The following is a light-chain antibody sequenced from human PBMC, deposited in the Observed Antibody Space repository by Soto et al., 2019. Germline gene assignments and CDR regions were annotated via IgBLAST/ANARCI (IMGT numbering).Light chain of an antibody. CDR3: QQRSNWPRT. Sequence: EIVLTQSPGTLSLSPGERATLSCRASQSVSNNYLAWYQQKPGQAPRLLIYDAPSRATGIPARFSGSGSGTDFTLTISSLEPEDFAVYYCQQRSNWPRTFGQGTKVDIK. CDR1: QSVSNNY. CDR2: DAP. V-gene: IGKV3D-20*02. J-gene: IGKJ1*01.